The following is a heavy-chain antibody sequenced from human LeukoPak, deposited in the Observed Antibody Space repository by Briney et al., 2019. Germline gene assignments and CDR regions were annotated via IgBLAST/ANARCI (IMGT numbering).Heavy chain of an antibody. Sequence: GGSLRLSCAASGFTSSDYYMSWIRQAPGKGLEWVSYISSSGSTIYYADSVKGRFTISRDNAKNSLYLQMNSLRAEDTAVYYCARDRAPYSSLNWFDPWGQGTLVTVSS. CDR3: ARDRAPYSSLNWFDP. J-gene: IGHJ5*02. D-gene: IGHD6-13*01. CDR1: GFTSSDYY. CDR2: ISSSGSTI. V-gene: IGHV3-11*01.